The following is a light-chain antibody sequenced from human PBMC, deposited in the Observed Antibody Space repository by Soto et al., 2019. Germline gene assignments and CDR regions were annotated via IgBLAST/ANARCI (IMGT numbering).Light chain of an antibody. CDR2: DNN. V-gene: IGLV1-51*01. Sequence: QSVLTQPPSVSAAPGQTVTISCSGSSSNIGNNYVSWYQQLPGTAPKLLIYDNNKRPSGIPDRFSGSKSGTSATLGITGLQTGDEADYYCGTWDSSLSASSLFGGGTKVTVL. CDR1: SSNIGNNY. CDR3: GTWDSSLSASSL. J-gene: IGLJ2*01.